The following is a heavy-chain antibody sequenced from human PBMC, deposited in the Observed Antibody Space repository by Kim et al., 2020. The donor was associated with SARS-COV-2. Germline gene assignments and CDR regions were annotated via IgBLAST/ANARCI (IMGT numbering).Heavy chain of an antibody. V-gene: IGHV4-34*01. CDR3: ARSRGYDYGYDAFDI. D-gene: IGHD3-22*01. J-gene: IGHJ3*02. Sequence: PSLKSRVTISVDTSKNQFSLKLSSVTAADTAVYYCARSRGYDYGYDAFDIWGQGTMVTVSS.